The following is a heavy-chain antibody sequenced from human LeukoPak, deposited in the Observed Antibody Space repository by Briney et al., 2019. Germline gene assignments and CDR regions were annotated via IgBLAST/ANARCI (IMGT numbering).Heavy chain of an antibody. CDR1: GGSFSGYY. Sequence: PSETLSLTCAVYGGSFSGYYWSWIRQPPGKGLEWIGEINHSGSTNYNPSLKSRAIISVDTSRNQFSLKLTSVTAADTAVYYCVRGTLGGRYDAFDIWGQGTMVTVSS. D-gene: IGHD3-9*01. J-gene: IGHJ3*02. CDR3: VRGTLGGRYDAFDI. V-gene: IGHV4-34*01. CDR2: INHSGST.